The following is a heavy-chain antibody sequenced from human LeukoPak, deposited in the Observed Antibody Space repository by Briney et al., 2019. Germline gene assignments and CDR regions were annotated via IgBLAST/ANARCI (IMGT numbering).Heavy chain of an antibody. CDR2: ITAYNGNT. CDR1: GYTFTSYG. J-gene: IGHJ3*02. D-gene: IGHD3-22*01. Sequence: ASVKVSCKASGYTFTSYGISWVRQAPGQGLEWMGWITAYNGNTNYEQKVQGRVTMTTDTSTSTAYMELRSLRSDDTAVYYCARDRSSGYYYRGDSFDIWGQGTMVTVST. V-gene: IGHV1-18*01. CDR3: ARDRSSGYYYRGDSFDI.